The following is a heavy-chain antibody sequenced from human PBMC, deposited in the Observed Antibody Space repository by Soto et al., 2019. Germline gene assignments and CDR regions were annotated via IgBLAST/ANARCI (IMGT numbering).Heavy chain of an antibody. D-gene: IGHD5-12*01. CDR1: GYTFTNYD. CDR2: ISDNNGNT. V-gene: IGHV1-18*04. CDR3: GRDRGGYSGYGCTDH. Sequence: QVQLAQSGAEVKKPGASVKVSCKASGYTFTNYDINWVRQAPGQGLEWMGWISDNNGNTNYAEKFQGRVIMTTDTSTRTVYLELRTLRSDDTAVYYCGRDRGGYSGYGCTDHWGRGTLVTVSS. J-gene: IGHJ4*02.